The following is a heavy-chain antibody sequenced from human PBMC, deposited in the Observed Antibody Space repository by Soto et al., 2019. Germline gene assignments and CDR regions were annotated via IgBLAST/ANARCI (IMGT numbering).Heavy chain of an antibody. CDR3: ARDPHQYYYDSSGPRSAFDI. J-gene: IGHJ3*02. D-gene: IGHD3-22*01. Sequence: ASVKVSCKASGGTFSSYASSWVRQAPGQGLEWMGGIIPIFGTANYAQKFQGRVTITADESTSTAYMELSSLRSEDTAVYYCARDPHQYYYDSSGPRSAFDIWGQGTMVTVSS. CDR2: IIPIFGTA. V-gene: IGHV1-69*13. CDR1: GGTFSSYA.